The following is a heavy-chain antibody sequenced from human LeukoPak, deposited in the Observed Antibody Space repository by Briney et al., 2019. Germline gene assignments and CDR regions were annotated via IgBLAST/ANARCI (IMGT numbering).Heavy chain of an antibody. D-gene: IGHD3-16*02. CDR1: GYTFTNHA. CDR2: IHPSTGNP. CDR3: ARAFQSLGGLSLPDY. Sequence: ASVKVSCKASGYTFTNHAMNWVRQAPGQGLEWMGWIHPSTGNPTYAQGFTGRFVFSLDTSVSTTYLQISGPKAEDTAVYYCARAFQSLGGLSLPDYWGQGTLVTVSS. V-gene: IGHV7-4-1*02. J-gene: IGHJ4*02.